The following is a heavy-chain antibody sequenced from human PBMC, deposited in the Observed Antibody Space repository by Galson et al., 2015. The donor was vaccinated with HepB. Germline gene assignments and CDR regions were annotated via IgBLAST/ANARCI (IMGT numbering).Heavy chain of an antibody. CDR1: GYNFPTYG. Sequence: SVKVSCKVSGYNFPTYGISWVRQAPGQGLEWMGWISTYHGNTKYAQKLQARITMTRDTSTKTVYMELRNLRSGEAAVYYCARGMTRGVDFWSGYYTTCFDAWGQCTLVTVTS. D-gene: IGHD3-3*01. J-gene: IGHJ5*02. CDR3: ARGMTRGVDFWSGYYTTCFDA. CDR2: ISTYHGNT. V-gene: IGHV1-18*01.